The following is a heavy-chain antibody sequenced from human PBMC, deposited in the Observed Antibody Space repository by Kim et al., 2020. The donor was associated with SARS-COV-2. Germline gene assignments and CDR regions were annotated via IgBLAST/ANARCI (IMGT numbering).Heavy chain of an antibody. CDR2: IKGGGGNS. CDR3: AKCGDNYGNDAFDI. V-gene: IGHV3-23*01. CDR1: GFTFDNYA. Sequence: GGSLRLSCAASGFTFDNYAMNWVRQAPGKGLEWVSFIKGGGGNSFYADSVKGRFTISRDNSKNTLYLQMNSLRAEDTARYYCAKCGDNYGNDAFDIWGQGTLVTVSS. D-gene: IGHD5-12*01. J-gene: IGHJ3*02.